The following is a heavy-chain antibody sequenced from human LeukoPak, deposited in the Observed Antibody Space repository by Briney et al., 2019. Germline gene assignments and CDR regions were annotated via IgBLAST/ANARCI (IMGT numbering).Heavy chain of an antibody. D-gene: IGHD3-9*01. CDR3: ASGFMAGAYFDWLY. CDR2: INAGNGNT. J-gene: IGHJ4*02. V-gene: IGHV1-3*01. CDR1: GYTFTSYA. Sequence: ASVKVSCKASGYTFTSYAMHWVRQAPGQRLEWTGWINAGNGNTKYSQRFQGRVTITRDTSASTAYMELSSLRSEDTAVYYCASGFMAGAYFDWLYWGQGTLVTVSS.